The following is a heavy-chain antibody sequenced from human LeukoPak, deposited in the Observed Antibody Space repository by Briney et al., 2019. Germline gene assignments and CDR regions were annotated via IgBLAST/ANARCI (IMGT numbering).Heavy chain of an antibody. CDR1: GGSISSHY. CDR2: MYYSWST. V-gene: IGHV4-59*11. Sequence: SETLSLTCTVSGGSISSHYWNWVRQPPGKGLEWIGYMYYSWSTNYNPSLKSRVTISVDTSKNQFSLRLTSVTAADTAVYYCAREQWLSPSGAFEIWGQGTVVTVSS. J-gene: IGHJ3*02. CDR3: AREQWLSPSGAFEI. D-gene: IGHD6-19*01.